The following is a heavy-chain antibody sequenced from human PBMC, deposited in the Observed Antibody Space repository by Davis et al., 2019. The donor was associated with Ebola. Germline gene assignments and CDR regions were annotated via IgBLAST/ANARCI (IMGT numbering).Heavy chain of an antibody. D-gene: IGHD1-26*01. CDR2: ISGSGGST. CDR1: GFTFSSHW. J-gene: IGHJ4*02. CDR3: ARGWELHFDY. Sequence: GGSLRLSCAASGFTFSSHWMSWVRQAPGKGLEWVSAISGSGGSTYYADSVKGRFTISRDNSKNTLYLQMNSLRAEDTAVYYCARGWELHFDYWGQGTLVTVSS. V-gene: IGHV3-23*01.